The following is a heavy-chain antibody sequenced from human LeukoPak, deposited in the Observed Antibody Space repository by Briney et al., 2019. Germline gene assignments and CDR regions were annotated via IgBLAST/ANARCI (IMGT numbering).Heavy chain of an antibody. V-gene: IGHV3-11*06. Sequence: NPGWSLRLSCAASGFTFSDYYMSWIRQAPGKGLEWVSYISSSSSYANYADSVKGRFTISRDNAKNSLYLQMNSLRAEDTAVYYCARDLEAVAGTIDYWGQGTLVTVSS. CDR2: ISSSSSYA. J-gene: IGHJ4*02. CDR3: ARDLEAVAGTIDY. D-gene: IGHD6-19*01. CDR1: GFTFSDYY.